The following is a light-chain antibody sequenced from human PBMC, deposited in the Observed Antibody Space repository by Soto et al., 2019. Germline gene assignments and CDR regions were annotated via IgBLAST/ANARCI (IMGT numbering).Light chain of an antibody. CDR3: QQYNDWPPFT. CDR1: QSVSSN. V-gene: IGKV3-15*01. CDR2: GAS. J-gene: IGKJ3*01. Sequence: ETVMTQSPATLSVSPGERATLSCRASQSVSSNLAWFHQKPGQAPRLLIYGASTRATGIPARFSGSGSGTEFTLTISSLQSEDFAVYYCQQYNDWPPFTFGPGTKVDIK.